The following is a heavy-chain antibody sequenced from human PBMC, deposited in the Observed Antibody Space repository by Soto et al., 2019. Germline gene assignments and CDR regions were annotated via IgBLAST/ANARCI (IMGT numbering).Heavy chain of an antibody. V-gene: IGHV1-3*01. CDR2: INAGNGNT. J-gene: IGHJ4*02. CDR1: GDTFTSDA. CDR3: ARAGYQLLTGPDY. D-gene: IGHD2-2*01. Sequence: QVQLVQSGAEVKKPGASVKVSCKASGDTFTSDAMHWVRQAPGQRLEWMGWINAGNGNTKYSQKFQGRVTITRDTSASTAYMELSSLRSEDTAVYYCARAGYQLLTGPDYWGQGTLVTVSS.